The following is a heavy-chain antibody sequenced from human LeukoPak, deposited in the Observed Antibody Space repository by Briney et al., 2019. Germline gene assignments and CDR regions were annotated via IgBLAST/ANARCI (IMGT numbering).Heavy chain of an antibody. CDR1: GFTFSSYA. V-gene: IGHV3-30*04. D-gene: IGHD3-22*01. CDR3: ASQYYYDSSGCLH. J-gene: IGHJ4*02. CDR2: ISYDGSNK. Sequence: GGSLRLSCAASGFTFSSYAMHWVRQAPGKGLEWVAVISYDGSNKYYADSVKGRFTISRDNSKNTLYLQMNSLRAEDTAVYYCASQYYYDSSGCLHWGQGTLVTVSS.